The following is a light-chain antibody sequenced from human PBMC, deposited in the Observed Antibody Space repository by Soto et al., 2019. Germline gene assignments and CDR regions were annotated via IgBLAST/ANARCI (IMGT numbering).Light chain of an antibody. Sequence: DIQMTQYPSTLSAFVGDRVTITCRASQSVSNWLAWYQQKPGKAPRLLISKASTSESGVPSRFSGSGSGTEFTLSISSLQPEDFATYYCQQYRSASTFGQGTKVDIK. CDR2: KAS. CDR3: QQYRSAST. V-gene: IGKV1-5*03. J-gene: IGKJ2*02. CDR1: QSVSNW.